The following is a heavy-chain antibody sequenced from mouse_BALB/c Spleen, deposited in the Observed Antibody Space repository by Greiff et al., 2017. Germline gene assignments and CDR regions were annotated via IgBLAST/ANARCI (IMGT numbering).Heavy chain of an antibody. D-gene: IGHD4-1*01. J-gene: IGHJ1*01. CDR3: ARRVWDPYWYFDV. CDR2: INSNGGST. Sequence: EVKLVESGGGLVKLGGSLKLSCAASGFTFSSYYMSWVRQTPEKRLELVAAINSNGGSTYYPDTVKGRFTISRDNAKNTLYLQMSSLKSEDTALYYCARRVWDPYWYFDVWGAGTTVTVSS. V-gene: IGHV5-6-2*01. CDR1: GFTFSSYY.